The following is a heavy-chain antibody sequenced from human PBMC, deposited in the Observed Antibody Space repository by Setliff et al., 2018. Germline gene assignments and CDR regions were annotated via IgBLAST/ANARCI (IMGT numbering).Heavy chain of an antibody. D-gene: IGHD3-10*01. CDR1: GGSISSYY. Sequence: SETLSLTCTVSGGSISSYYWSWIRQPAGKGLEWIGHIYIGGSANYNPSLKSRVTMSVDTSKNQFSLKLSSVTAADTAVYYCARLRSSVRALQPFDYWGQGTLVTVSS. J-gene: IGHJ4*02. V-gene: IGHV4-4*07. CDR3: ARLRSSVRALQPFDY. CDR2: IYIGGSA.